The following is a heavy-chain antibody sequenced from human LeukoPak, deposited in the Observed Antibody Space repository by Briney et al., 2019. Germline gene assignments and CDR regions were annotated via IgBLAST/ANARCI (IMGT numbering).Heavy chain of an antibody. CDR3: ARGSSRNDF. CDR1: GFTFSDYY. CDR2: ISTSGSTI. V-gene: IGHV3-11*01. Sequence: PGGSLRLSCAASGFTFSDYYMNWIRQAPGKGLGWVSYISTSGSTIYYADSVKGRFTISRDNAKNSLYLLLNSLRAEDTAVYYCARGSSRNDFWGQGTLVTVSS. D-gene: IGHD6-13*01. J-gene: IGHJ4*02.